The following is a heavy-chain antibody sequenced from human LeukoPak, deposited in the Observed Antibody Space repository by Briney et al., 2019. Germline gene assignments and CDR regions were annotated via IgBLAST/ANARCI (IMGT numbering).Heavy chain of an antibody. V-gene: IGHV4-39*01. CDR2: IYCSGST. Sequence: SETLSLTCTVSGGSISSSSYYWGWIRQPPGKGLEWIGSIYCSGSTYYNPSLKSRVTISVDTSKNQFSLKLSSVTAADTAVYYCARRRGYSGLVGYWGQGTLVTVSS. J-gene: IGHJ4*02. CDR1: GGSISSSSYY. D-gene: IGHD5-12*01. CDR3: ARRRGYSGLVGY.